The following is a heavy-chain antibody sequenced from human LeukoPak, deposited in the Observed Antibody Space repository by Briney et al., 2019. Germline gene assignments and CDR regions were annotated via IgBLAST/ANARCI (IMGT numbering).Heavy chain of an antibody. V-gene: IGHV1-2*02. Sequence: ASVKVSCKASGYTFTGYYMHWVRQAPGQGLEWMGWINPNSGGTNYAQKFQGRVTMTRDTSISTAYMELSRLRSDDTAVYYCARHYASGSYYSVRFDFWGQGTLVTVSS. CDR1: GYTFTGYY. CDR3: ARHYASGSYYSVRFDF. D-gene: IGHD3-10*01. J-gene: IGHJ4*02. CDR2: INPNSGGT.